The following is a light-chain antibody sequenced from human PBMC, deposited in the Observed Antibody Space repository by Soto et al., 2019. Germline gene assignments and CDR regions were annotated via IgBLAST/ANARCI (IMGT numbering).Light chain of an antibody. CDR2: DVN. J-gene: IGLJ1*01. Sequence: QSVLTQPASVSGSPGLSISISCTGTRSHVGAYNFVSWYQPHPDKPPKLVIFDVNNRPSGVSNRFSGSKSGNTASLTISGLRAEDEADYYCTSYTSISTYVFGTGTKLTVL. CDR3: TSYTSISTYV. CDR1: RSHVGAYNF. V-gene: IGLV2-14*01.